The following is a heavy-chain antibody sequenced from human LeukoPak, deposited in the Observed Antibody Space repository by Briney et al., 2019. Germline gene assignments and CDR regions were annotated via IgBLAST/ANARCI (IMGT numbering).Heavy chain of an antibody. CDR2: ICQSGST. CDR3: ARDNAQLWPWGRFDY. J-gene: IGHJ4*02. Sequence: SETLSLTCTVSGYSISSIHCWGWIRQPPGKGPEWIGTICQSGSTYYSPSLKSRVILSLDTSKNQFSLRLRSVTAADTAVYYCARDNAQLWPWGRFDYWGQGTLVTVSS. CDR1: GYSISSIHC. D-gene: IGHD5-18*01. V-gene: IGHV4-38-2*02.